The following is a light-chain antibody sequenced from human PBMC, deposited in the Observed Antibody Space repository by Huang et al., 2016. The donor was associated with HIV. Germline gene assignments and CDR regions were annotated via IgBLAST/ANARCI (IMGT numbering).Light chain of an antibody. Sequence: DIQMTQSASSLSASVGDRVTIHCRASQTINNYLNWYQQKPGKAPILLIYGASNLQSGVPSRFSGSGSGTQFTLTISSLQPEDFATYYCQQTYSTHLTFGGGTKVEIK. CDR1: QTINNY. CDR2: GAS. V-gene: IGKV1-39*01. CDR3: QQTYSTHLT. J-gene: IGKJ4*01.